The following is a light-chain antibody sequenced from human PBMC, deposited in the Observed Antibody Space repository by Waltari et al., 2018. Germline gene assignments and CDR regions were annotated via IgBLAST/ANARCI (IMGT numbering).Light chain of an antibody. CDR1: SDINVGNFI. J-gene: IGLJ3*02. Sequence: QPVLTQPPSSSASPGDSARLTCTLPSDINVGNFIIYWYQQKPGSPPRFLLYYKSDSEKAQGSGVPSRCSGSKDASANAGILLISGLPSEDEADYYCMLWPENVWVFGGGTKLPVL. V-gene: IGLV5-37*01. CDR3: MLWPENVWV. CDR2: YKSDSEK.